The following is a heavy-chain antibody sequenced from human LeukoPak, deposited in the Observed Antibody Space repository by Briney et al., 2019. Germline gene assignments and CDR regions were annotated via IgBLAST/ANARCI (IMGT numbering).Heavy chain of an antibody. V-gene: IGHV3-21*01. CDR1: GFTFSSYS. Sequence: GGSLRLSCAASGFTFSSYSMNWVRQAPGKGLEWVSSISSSISYIYYADSVKGRFTISRDNAKNSLYLQMNSLRAEDTAVYYCARDVLGDYIFDYWGQGTLVTVSS. CDR3: ARDVLGDYIFDY. J-gene: IGHJ4*02. CDR2: ISSSISYI. D-gene: IGHD4-17*01.